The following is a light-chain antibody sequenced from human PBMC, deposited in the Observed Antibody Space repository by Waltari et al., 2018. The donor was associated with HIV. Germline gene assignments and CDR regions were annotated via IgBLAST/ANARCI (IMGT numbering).Light chain of an antibody. CDR1: SSDVGNYNL. J-gene: IGLJ3*02. V-gene: IGLV2-23*02. Sequence: QSALTQPASVSGSPGQSITIPCTGSSSDVGNYNLVSWYQHHPGKAPKLMIYEVSKRPSGVSNRFTGSKSGNTASLTISGLQAEDEADYYCCSSAGSFTCVFGGRTKLTVL. CDR2: EVS. CDR3: CSSAGSFTCV.